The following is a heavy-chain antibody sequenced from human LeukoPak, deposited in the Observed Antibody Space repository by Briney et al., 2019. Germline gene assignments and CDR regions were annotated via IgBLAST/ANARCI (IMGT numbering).Heavy chain of an antibody. CDR2: ISAYNGNT. J-gene: IGHJ6*02. D-gene: IGHD3-22*01. Sequence: ASVTVSCKASGYTFTSYGISWVRQAPGQGLEWMGWISAYNGNTNYAQKLQGRVTMTTDTSTSTAYMELRSLRSDDTAVYYCARDSPYYYDSSGYYYYYGMDVWGQGTTVTVSS. CDR1: GYTFTSYG. V-gene: IGHV1-18*01. CDR3: ARDSPYYYDSSGYYYYYGMDV.